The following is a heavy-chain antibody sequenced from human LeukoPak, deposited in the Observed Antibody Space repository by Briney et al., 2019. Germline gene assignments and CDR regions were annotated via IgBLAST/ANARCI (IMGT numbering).Heavy chain of an antibody. Sequence: ASVKVSCKASGYTFTSYDINWVRQATGQGLEWMGWMNPNSGNTGYAQKFQGRVTMTRNTSISTAYMELSSLRSEDTAVYYCARGSAFYDFWSGSEFDAFDIWGQGTMVTVSS. CDR1: GYTFTSYD. J-gene: IGHJ3*02. CDR3: ARGSAFYDFWSGSEFDAFDI. D-gene: IGHD3-3*01. CDR2: MNPNSGNT. V-gene: IGHV1-8*01.